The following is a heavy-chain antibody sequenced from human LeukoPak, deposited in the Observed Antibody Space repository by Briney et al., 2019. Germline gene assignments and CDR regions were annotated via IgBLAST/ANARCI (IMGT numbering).Heavy chain of an antibody. Sequence: SVKVSCKASGGTFSSYAISWVRQAPGQGLEWMGGIIPIFGTANYAQKFQGRVTITADESTSTAYMELSSLRSEDTAVYYCARDDSGYDASYYFDYWGQGTLVTVSS. J-gene: IGHJ4*02. D-gene: IGHD5-12*01. CDR3: ARDDSGYDASYYFDY. V-gene: IGHV1-69*01. CDR1: GGTFSSYA. CDR2: IIPIFGTA.